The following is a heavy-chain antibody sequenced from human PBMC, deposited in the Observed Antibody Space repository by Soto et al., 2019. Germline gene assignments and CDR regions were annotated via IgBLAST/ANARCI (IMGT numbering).Heavy chain of an antibody. CDR1: GFTFSTYN. CDR2: ISGSSSYI. V-gene: IGHV3-21*01. D-gene: IGHD3-16*01. CDR3: AGLGEDNRHWEEHYWLDP. Sequence: GGSLRLSCAVSGFTFSTYNMNWARQAPGKGLEWVSSISGSSSYIYYADSVKGRFTISRDNAKNSLFLQMNSLRAEDTAVYYCAGLGEDNRHWEEHYWLDPWGQGTLVTVSS. J-gene: IGHJ5*02.